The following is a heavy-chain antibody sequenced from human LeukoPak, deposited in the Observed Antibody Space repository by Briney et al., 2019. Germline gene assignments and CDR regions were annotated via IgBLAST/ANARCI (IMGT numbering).Heavy chain of an antibody. J-gene: IGHJ4*02. CDR1: GFSVINYG. V-gene: IGHV3-23*01. D-gene: IGHD3-3*01. CDR3: ARDARLLSLLK. CDR2: MTVIGGST. Sequence: GVTLRLSGSPSGFSVINYGLILVRHAPVRGLEWVSGMTVIGGSTYYADSVKGQFTIARDNANNTLYLQMNSLRDEDTDIYSCARDARLLSLLKWGQRTLVNVSS.